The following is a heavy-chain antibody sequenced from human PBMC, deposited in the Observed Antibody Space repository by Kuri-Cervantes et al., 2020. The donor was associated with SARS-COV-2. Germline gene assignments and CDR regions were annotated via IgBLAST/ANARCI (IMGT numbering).Heavy chain of an antibody. CDR2: MNPNSGNT. Sequence: ASVKVSCKASGYTFTSYDINWVRQATGQGLEWMGWMNPNSGNTGYAQKFQGRVTITADESTSTAYMELSSLRSEDTAVYYCARLSGGDSSSPVRGMDVWGQGTTVTVSS. J-gene: IGHJ6*02. CDR1: GYTFTSYD. V-gene: IGHV1-8*01. CDR3: ARLSGGDSSSPVRGMDV. D-gene: IGHD6-13*01.